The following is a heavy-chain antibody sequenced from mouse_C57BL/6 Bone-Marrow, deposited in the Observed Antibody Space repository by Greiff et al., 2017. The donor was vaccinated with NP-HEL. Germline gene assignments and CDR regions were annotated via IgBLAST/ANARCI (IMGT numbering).Heavy chain of an antibody. CDR3: VRGHYGSSLLAMDY. J-gene: IGHJ4*01. CDR2: IRSKSNNYAT. CDR1: GFSFNTYA. D-gene: IGHD1-1*01. V-gene: IGHV10-1*01. Sequence: EVQRVESGGGLVQPKGSLKLSCAASGFSFNTYAMNWVRQAPGKGLEWVARIRSKSNNYATYYADSVKDRFTISRDDSESMLYLQMNNLKTEDTAMYDCVRGHYGSSLLAMDYWGQGTSVTVSS.